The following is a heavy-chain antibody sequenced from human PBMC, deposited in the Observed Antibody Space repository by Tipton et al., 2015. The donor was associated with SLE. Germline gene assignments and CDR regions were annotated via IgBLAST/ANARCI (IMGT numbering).Heavy chain of an antibody. CDR1: GFTFSSYA. CDR3: AKDFRPYIVVVVAAPGGFDY. V-gene: IGHV3-30*04. Sequence: SLRLSCAASGFTFSSYAMHWVRQAPGKGLEWVAVISYDGSNKYYADSVKGRFTISRDNAKNSLYLQMNSLRAEDTAVYYCAKDFRPYIVVVVAAPGGFDYWGQGTLVTVSS. J-gene: IGHJ4*02. CDR2: ISYDGSNK. D-gene: IGHD2-15*01.